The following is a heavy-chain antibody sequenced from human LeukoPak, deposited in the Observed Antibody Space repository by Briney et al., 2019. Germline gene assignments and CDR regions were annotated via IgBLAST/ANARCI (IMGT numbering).Heavy chain of an antibody. CDR3: ARDSRDGYNGLFFIDY. CDR1: GGSISSGGYS. J-gene: IGHJ4*02. CDR2: IYHSGST. V-gene: IGHV4-30-2*01. Sequence: SETLSLTCAVSGGSISSGGYSWSWIRQPPGKGLEWIGYIYHSGSTYYNPSLKSRVTISVDRSKNQFSLKLSSVTAADTAVYYCARDSRDGYNGLFFIDYWGQGTLVTVSS. D-gene: IGHD5-24*01.